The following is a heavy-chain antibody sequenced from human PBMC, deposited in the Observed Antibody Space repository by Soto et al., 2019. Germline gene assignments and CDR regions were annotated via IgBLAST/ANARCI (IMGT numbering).Heavy chain of an antibody. CDR1: GFTFSDYW. J-gene: IGHJ4*02. D-gene: IGHD3-22*01. CDR3: ARGLYYYDSSGYWGY. V-gene: IGHV3-48*02. Sequence: GGSLRLSCAGSGFTFSDYWMHWVRQGPGKGLVWVSYISSSSSTIYYADSVKGRFTISRDNAKNSLYLQMNSLRDEDTAVYYCARGLYYYDSSGYWGYWGQGTLVTVSS. CDR2: ISSSSSTI.